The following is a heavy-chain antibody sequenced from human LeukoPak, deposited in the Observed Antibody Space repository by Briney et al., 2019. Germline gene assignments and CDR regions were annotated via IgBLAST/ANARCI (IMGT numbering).Heavy chain of an antibody. J-gene: IGHJ4*02. V-gene: IGHV4-59*01. CDR1: GGSISGYY. Sequence: SETLSLTCTVSGGSISGYYWSWIRQPPGKGLEWIGYIYYSGSTNYNPSLKSRVTISVDMSKNQFSLKLSSVTAADTAVYYCARWAYSSGWYRIDYWGQGTLVTVSS. D-gene: IGHD6-19*01. CDR2: IYYSGST. CDR3: ARWAYSSGWYRIDY.